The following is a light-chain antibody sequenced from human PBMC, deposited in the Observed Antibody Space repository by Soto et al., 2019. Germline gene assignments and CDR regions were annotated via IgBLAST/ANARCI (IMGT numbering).Light chain of an antibody. V-gene: IGKV3-11*01. Sequence: EIVLTQSPATLSLSPGERATLSCRASQSISSYLDWYQQKRGQAPRLLIYDASKLATGIPPRFSGSGSGTDFTLTIRSLEPEDCAVYYCQQRGNVPITFGQGTRLEIK. CDR3: QQRGNVPIT. CDR1: QSISSY. J-gene: IGKJ5*01. CDR2: DAS.